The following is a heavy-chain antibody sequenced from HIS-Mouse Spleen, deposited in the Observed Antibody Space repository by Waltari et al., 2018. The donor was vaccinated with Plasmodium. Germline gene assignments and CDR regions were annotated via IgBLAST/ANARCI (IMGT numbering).Heavy chain of an antibody. Sequence: QVQLQESGPGLVKPSETLSLTCPVSGGSISSYYWSGIRQPPGKGREWIGYSYYSRSTNYNAPLKSRVTISVVTSTKQFSLLRSSVAAAAAAVYYCAGRGLGIDTCGYFDLWGRGTLVTVSS. J-gene: IGHJ2*01. D-gene: IGHD7-27*01. V-gene: IGHV4-59*08. CDR3: AGRGLGIDTCGYFDL. CDR1: GGSISSYY. CDR2: SYYSRST.